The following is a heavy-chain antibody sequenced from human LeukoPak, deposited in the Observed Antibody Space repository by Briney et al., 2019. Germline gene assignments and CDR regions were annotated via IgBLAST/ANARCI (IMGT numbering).Heavy chain of an antibody. CDR1: GGSFSGYY. J-gene: IGHJ5*02. CDR3: ARGSPPYNSGWAIHNWFDP. Sequence: SETLSLTCAVYGGSFSGYYWSWIRQPPGKGLEWIGEINHSGSTNYNPSLKSQVTISVDTSKNQFSLKLNYVTAADTAVYYCARGSPPYNSGWAIHNWFDPWGQGTLVTVSS. D-gene: IGHD6-19*01. V-gene: IGHV4-34*01. CDR2: INHSGST.